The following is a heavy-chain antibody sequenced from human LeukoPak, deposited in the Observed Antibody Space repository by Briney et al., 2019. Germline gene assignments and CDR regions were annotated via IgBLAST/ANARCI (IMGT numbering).Heavy chain of an antibody. CDR3: ARNYYDSTWFDP. Sequence: SETLSLTCTVSGGSISSSSYYWGWIRQPPGKGLEWIGSIYYSGSTYYNPSLKSRVTISVDTSKNQFSLKLSSVTAADTAVYYCARNYYDSTWFDPWGQGTLVTVSS. V-gene: IGHV4-39*07. CDR1: GGSISSSSYY. J-gene: IGHJ5*02. D-gene: IGHD3-22*01. CDR2: IYYSGST.